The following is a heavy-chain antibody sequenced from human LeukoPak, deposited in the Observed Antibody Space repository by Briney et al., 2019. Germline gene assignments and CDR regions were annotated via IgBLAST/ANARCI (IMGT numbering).Heavy chain of an antibody. V-gene: IGHV3-15*01. CDR3: TNPHSSGWNFDY. CDR1: GFTFSSYA. Sequence: PGGSLRLSCAASGFTFSSYAMSWVRPAPGKGLELVGRIKSKTDGGTTDYAAPVKGRFTISRDDSKNTLYLQMNSPKTEDTAVYYCTNPHSSGWNFDYWGQGTLVTVSS. CDR2: IKSKTDGGTT. J-gene: IGHJ4*02. D-gene: IGHD6-19*01.